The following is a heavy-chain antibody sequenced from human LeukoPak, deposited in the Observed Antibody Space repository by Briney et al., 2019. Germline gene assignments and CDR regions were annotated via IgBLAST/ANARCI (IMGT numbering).Heavy chain of an antibody. CDR3: ARDWVDYVWGSYRRLFDY. J-gene: IGHJ4*02. CDR2: INPNSGGT. D-gene: IGHD3-16*02. V-gene: IGHV1-2*02. Sequence: ASVTVSCKASGYTLTGYYMHWVRQAPGQGLEWMGWINPNSGGTNYAQKFQGRVTMTRDTSTSTVYMELSSLRSEDTAVYYCARDWVDYVWGSYRRLFDYWGQGTLVTVSS. CDR1: GYTLTGYY.